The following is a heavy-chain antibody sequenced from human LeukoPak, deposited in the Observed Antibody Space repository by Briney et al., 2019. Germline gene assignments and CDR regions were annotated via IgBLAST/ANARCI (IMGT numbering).Heavy chain of an antibody. D-gene: IGHD6-19*01. CDR3: TRNSGWYGLS. CDR1: GFTFSSYD. CDR2: IRSDGSNK. Sequence: GGSLRLSCAASGFTFSSYDMHWVRQAPGKGLEWVAFIRSDGSNKYYADSVKGRFTVSRDNSKNTLYLHLNSLRGEDTAVYYCTRNSGWYGLSWGQGTLVTVSS. J-gene: IGHJ1*01. V-gene: IGHV3-30*02.